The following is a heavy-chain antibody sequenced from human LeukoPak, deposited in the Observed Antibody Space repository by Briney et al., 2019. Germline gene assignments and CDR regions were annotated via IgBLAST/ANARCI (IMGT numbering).Heavy chain of an antibody. V-gene: IGHV3-11*01. D-gene: IGHD5-18*01. Sequence: PGGSLRLSCAASGFTFSDYYMSWIRQAPGKGLEWVSYISSSGSTIYYADSVKGRFTISRDNAKNSLYLQMNSLRAEDTAVYYCARELVVSVDTAMVKLGYYYGMDVWGQGTAVTVSS. CDR1: GFTFSDYY. J-gene: IGHJ6*02. CDR2: ISSSGSTI. CDR3: ARELVVSVDTAMVKLGYYYGMDV.